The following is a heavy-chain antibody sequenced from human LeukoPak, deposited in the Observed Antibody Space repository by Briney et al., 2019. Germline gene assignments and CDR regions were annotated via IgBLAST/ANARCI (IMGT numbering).Heavy chain of an antibody. CDR1: GFTFSSYA. CDR3: ARRDTAGGITIHPYGMDV. V-gene: IGHV3-30-3*01. J-gene: IGHJ6*02. D-gene: IGHD3-3*01. Sequence: GGSLRLSCAASGFTFSSYAMHWVRQAPGKGLEWVAVISYDGSNKYYADSVKGRFTISRDNSKNTLYLQMNSLRAEDTAVYYCARRDTAGGITIHPYGMDVWGQGTTVTVSS. CDR2: ISYDGSNK.